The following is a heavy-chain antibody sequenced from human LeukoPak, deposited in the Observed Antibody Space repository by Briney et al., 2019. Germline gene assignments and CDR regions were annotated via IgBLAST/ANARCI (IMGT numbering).Heavy chain of an antibody. CDR3: ARGRDIVAVVPTTPFDY. V-gene: IGHV1-2*02. Sequence: ASVKVSCKASGYTFTGYYIHWVRQAPGQGLEYMGWINPQSGGTSNVQKFQGRVTMTRGTSISTAYMELRSLRSDDTAVYYCARGRDIVAVVPTTPFDYWGQGTLVTVSS. CDR2: INPQSGGT. J-gene: IGHJ4*02. D-gene: IGHD2-15*01. CDR1: GYTFTGYY.